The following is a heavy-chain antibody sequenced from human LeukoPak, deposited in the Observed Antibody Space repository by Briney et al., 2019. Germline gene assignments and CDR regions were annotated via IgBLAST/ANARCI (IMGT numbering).Heavy chain of an antibody. CDR3: AKDWLAAGNY. D-gene: IGHD6-25*01. Sequence: GRSLGLSCAASGFTFSSYGMHWVRQAPGKGLEWVAVISYDGSNKYYADSVKGRFTISRDNSKNTLYLQMNSLRAEDTAVYYCAKDWLAAGNYWGQGTLVTVSS. J-gene: IGHJ4*02. CDR2: ISYDGSNK. V-gene: IGHV3-30*18. CDR1: GFTFSSYG.